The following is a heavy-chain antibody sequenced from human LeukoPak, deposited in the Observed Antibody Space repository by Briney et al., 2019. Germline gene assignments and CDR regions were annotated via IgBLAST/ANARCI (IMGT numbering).Heavy chain of an antibody. CDR1: GYTFTSYD. D-gene: IGHD3-10*01. CDR2: MKPNSGNT. Sequence: GSSVKVSSKASGYTFTSYDINWVRQATGQGLEWMAWMKPNSGNTGYAQKFQGRVTMTRNTSISTAYMELSSLRSEDTAVYYCARRAPYRYYYGSGNPFDPWGQGTLVTVSS. CDR3: ARRAPYRYYYGSGNPFDP. V-gene: IGHV1-8*01. J-gene: IGHJ5*02.